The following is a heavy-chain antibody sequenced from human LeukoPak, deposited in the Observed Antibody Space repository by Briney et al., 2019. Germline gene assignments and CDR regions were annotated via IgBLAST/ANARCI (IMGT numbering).Heavy chain of an antibody. Sequence: NPSETLSLTCTVSGGSISSYYWSWLRQPPGKGLEWIGYIYYSGSTNYNPSLKSRVTISIDTSKNQFSLKVNSVTAADTAVYYCARDNPYGSGTDYWGQGTLVTVSS. D-gene: IGHD3-10*01. CDR2: IYYSGST. J-gene: IGHJ4*02. V-gene: IGHV4-59*12. CDR3: ARDNPYGSGTDY. CDR1: GGSISSYY.